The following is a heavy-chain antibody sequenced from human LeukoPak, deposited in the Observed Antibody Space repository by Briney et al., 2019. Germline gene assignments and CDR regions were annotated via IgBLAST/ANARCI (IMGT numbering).Heavy chain of an antibody. D-gene: IGHD2-15*01. CDR1: GDSVSSNRGA. CDR2: TYYRSKWYN. V-gene: IGHV6-1*01. J-gene: IGHJ4*02. Sequence: SQTLSLTFVISGDSVSSNRGAWNWIRQSPSRGLEWLGRTYYRSKWYNEYAVSEKSRITINPDTSKNQFSLQLNSVTPEDSAVYYCAGAGMAGSWDFDYWGQGTQVTVSS. CDR3: AGAGMAGSWDFDY.